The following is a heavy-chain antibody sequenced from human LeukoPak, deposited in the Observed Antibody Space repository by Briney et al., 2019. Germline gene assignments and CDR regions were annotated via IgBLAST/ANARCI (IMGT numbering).Heavy chain of an antibody. Sequence: GGSLRLSCAASGFNFNIAWMSWVRQAPGKGLEWVGRIKSKPVGETTDYAAPVRGRFLISRDDSENTLYLEMNRLKTEDTAVYYCTRLDATRDYGSGSYYYYGMDVWGQGTTVTVSS. CDR3: TRLDATRDYGSGSYYYYGMDV. CDR2: IKSKPVGETT. CDR1: GFNFNIAW. D-gene: IGHD3-10*01. V-gene: IGHV3-15*01. J-gene: IGHJ6*02.